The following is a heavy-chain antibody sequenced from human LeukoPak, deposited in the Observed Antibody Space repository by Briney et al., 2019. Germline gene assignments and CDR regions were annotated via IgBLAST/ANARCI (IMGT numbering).Heavy chain of an antibody. J-gene: IGHJ3*02. CDR1: GFTFSNYG. D-gene: IGHD4-17*01. CDR2: IWDNGSKK. Sequence: GGSLRLSCAASGFTFSNYGMHWVRQAPGKGLEWVAVIWDNGSKKYHADSVKGRFTISRDNSKNTLYLQMNSLRAEDTAVYYCARDTSLWAVTSFHAFDIWGQGTMVTVSS. V-gene: IGHV3-33*01. CDR3: ARDTSLWAVTSFHAFDI.